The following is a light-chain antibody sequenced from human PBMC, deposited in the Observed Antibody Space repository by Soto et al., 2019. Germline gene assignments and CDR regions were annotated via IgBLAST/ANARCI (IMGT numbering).Light chain of an antibody. CDR3: SSSTGSTSLRV. J-gene: IGLJ3*02. V-gene: IGLV2-14*01. CDR1: SSDVGSSRF. CDR2: EVH. Sequence: QSALTQPASVSGSPGQSIAISCTGTSSDVGSSRFVSWYRQYPGKAPKLLIYEVHNRPSGVSNRFSGSKSGNTASLTISGLQAEDEGDYYCSSSTGSTSLRVFGGGTKLTVL.